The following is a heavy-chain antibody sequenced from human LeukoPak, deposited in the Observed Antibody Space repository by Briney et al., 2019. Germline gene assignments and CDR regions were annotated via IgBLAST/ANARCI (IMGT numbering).Heavy chain of an antibody. CDR2: ISYSGNT. CDR3: ARHGSGTTID. D-gene: IGHD1-1*01. J-gene: IGHJ4*02. Sequence: SETLSLTCIVYGDSISSSNSFWGWIRQPPGKGLEWIGSISYSGNTYHNPSLKSRVTISVDTSKNQFSLKLSSVTAADTAVYYCARHGSGTTIDWGQGTLVTVSS. CDR1: GDSISSSNSF. V-gene: IGHV4-39*01.